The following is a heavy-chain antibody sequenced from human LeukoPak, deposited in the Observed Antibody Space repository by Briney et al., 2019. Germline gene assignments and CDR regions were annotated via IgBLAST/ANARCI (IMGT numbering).Heavy chain of an antibody. CDR3: ARSPDIVVVPAARTQGAFDI. J-gene: IGHJ3*02. CDR1: GGSISSGGYY. D-gene: IGHD2-2*01. V-gene: IGHV4-31*03. CDR2: IYYSGST. Sequence: SETLSLTCTVSGGSISSGGYYWSWIRQHPGKDLEWIGYIYYSGSTYYNPSLKSRITISLDTSKNQFSLNLMSVTAADTAVYYCARSPDIVVVPAARTQGAFDIWGQGTMVTVSS.